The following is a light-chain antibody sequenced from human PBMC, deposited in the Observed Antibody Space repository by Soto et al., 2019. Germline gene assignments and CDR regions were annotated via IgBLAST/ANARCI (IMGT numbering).Light chain of an antibody. CDR1: SSNIGAGYD. CDR3: QVWDSSSDHPGVV. CDR2: GNS. J-gene: IGLJ2*01. Sequence: QSVLTQPPSVSGAPGQRVTISCTGSSSNIGAGYDVHWYQQLPGTAPKLLIYGNSNRPSGVPDRFSGSNSGNTATLTISRVEAGDEADYYCQVWDSSSDHPGVVFGGGTKLTVL. V-gene: IGLV1-40*01.